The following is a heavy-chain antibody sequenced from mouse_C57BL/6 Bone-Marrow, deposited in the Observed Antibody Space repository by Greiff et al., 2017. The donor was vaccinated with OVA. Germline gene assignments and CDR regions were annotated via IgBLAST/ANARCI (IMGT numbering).Heavy chain of an antibody. V-gene: IGHV1-81*01. D-gene: IGHD2-4*01. CDR1: GYTFTSYG. CDR2: IYPRSGNT. J-gene: IGHJ2*01. Sequence: VQLKESGAELARPGASVKLSCKASGYTFTSYGISWVKQRTGQGLEWIGEIYPRSGNTYYNEKFKGKATLTADKSSSTAYMELRSLTSEDSAVYFCAREYDYDEGFDYWGQGTTLTVSS. CDR3: AREYDYDEGFDY.